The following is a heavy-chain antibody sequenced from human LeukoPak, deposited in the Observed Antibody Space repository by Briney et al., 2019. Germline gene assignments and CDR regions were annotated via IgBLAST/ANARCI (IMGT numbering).Heavy chain of an antibody. V-gene: IGHV4-39*01. D-gene: IGHD3-22*01. Sequence: SETLSLTCTVSGGSISSSSYYWGWIRQPPGKGLEWVGSIYYSGSTYYNPSLKTRVTISEDTSKNQTSLKLSSVTAADTAVYYCARGHRDYCDMNWFDPWGQGTLVTVSS. J-gene: IGHJ5*02. CDR2: IYYSGST. CDR1: GGSISSSSYY. CDR3: ARGHRDYCDMNWFDP.